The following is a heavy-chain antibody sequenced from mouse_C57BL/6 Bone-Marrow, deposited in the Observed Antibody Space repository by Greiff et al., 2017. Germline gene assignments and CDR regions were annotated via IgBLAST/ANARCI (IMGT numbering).Heavy chain of an antibody. CDR1: GYTFTSYW. V-gene: IGHV1-64*01. Sequence: VQLQQPGAELVKPGASVKLSCKASGYTFTSYWMHWVKQRPGQGLEWIGMIHPNSGSTNYNEKFKSKATLTVDKSSSTAYMQLRSLTSEDAAVYYCARSITLAYWGQGTLVTVSA. J-gene: IGHJ3*01. CDR3: ARSITLAY. CDR2: IHPNSGST. D-gene: IGHD1-2*01.